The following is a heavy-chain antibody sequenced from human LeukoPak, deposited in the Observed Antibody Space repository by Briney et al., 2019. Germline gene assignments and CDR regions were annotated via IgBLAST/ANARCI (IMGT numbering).Heavy chain of an antibody. CDR1: GFTFSSYA. V-gene: IGHV3-30*01. D-gene: IGHD6-19*01. CDR3: ARGHGWSFDY. Sequence: GGSLRLSCAASGFTFSSYAVHWVRQAPGKGLEWVAVISHDGSKKDHADSVKGRFMISRDNSKNTLYLQMNSLRAEDTAVYYCARGHGWSFDYWGQGTLVTVSS. CDR2: ISHDGSKK. J-gene: IGHJ4*02.